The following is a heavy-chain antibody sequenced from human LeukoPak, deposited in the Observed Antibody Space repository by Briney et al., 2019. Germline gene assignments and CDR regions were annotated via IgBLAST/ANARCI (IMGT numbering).Heavy chain of an antibody. CDR1: RFTFSSPT. V-gene: IGHV1-58*01. CDR3: AVARGLTDPLDF. D-gene: IGHD3-10*01. J-gene: IGHJ4*02. CDR2: IVVGSGYT. Sequence: SVKVSCKASRFTFSSPTVQWVRQARGQRLEWIGWIVVGSGYTNYAQKFQERVTFTGDMSTGTVYMELGSLRSEDTAVYYCAVARGLTDPLDFWGQGTLVTVSS.